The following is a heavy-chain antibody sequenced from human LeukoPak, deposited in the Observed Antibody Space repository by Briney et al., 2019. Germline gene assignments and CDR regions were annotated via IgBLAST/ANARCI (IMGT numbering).Heavy chain of an antibody. CDR1: EFIFNNAW. CDR2: IKSKTDGGTT. CDR3: RTVTRFGTIRGVNAGEHYYGMDA. V-gene: IGHV3-15*01. D-gene: IGHD3-10*01. J-gene: IGHJ6*02. Sequence: PGGSLRLSCEASEFIFNNAWMSWVRQAPGKGLEWVGRIKSKTDGGTTDYAAPVKGRFIISRDDSKKTLYLQMNSLKSEDTAVYYCRTVTRFGTIRGVNAGEHYYGMDAWGQGTTVIVSS.